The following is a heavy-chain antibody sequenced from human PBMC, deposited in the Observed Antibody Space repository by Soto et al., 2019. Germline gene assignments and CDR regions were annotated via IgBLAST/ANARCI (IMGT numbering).Heavy chain of an antibody. CDR2: VHYSGSI. D-gene: IGHD4-17*01. CDR3: AGLNPLWRTTTVTTSDY. J-gene: IGHJ4*02. Sequence: SETLSLTCTVSGVSINNGNDYWTWIRQHPGKGLEWIGHVHYSGSIHYNPSLQSRVTMSVDMSKNQFSLNLSSVTAADTAVYYCAGLNPLWRTTTVTTSDYWGQGTLVTVSS. V-gene: IGHV4-61*01. CDR1: GVSINNGNDY.